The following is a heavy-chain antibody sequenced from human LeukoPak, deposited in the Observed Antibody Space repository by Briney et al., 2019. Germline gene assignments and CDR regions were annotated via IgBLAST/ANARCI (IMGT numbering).Heavy chain of an antibody. V-gene: IGHV1-3*01. CDR2: INAGNGNT. D-gene: IGHD3-10*01. Sequence: ASVKLSCKASGYTFTSYAMRWVRQAPGQRLEWMGWINAGNGNTKYSQKFQGRVTITRDTSASTAYMELSSLISEDTAVYYCARDLVWVREKGYFDYWGQGTLVTVSS. CDR3: ARDLVWVREKGYFDY. J-gene: IGHJ4*02. CDR1: GYTFTSYA.